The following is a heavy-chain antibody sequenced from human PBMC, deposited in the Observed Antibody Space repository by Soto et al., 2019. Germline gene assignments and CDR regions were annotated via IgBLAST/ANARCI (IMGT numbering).Heavy chain of an antibody. CDR3: ARVRGYYGSGSYFFGGMDV. Sequence: ASVKVSCKASGYTFTSYYMHWVRQAPGQGLEWMGIINPSGGSTSYAQKIQGRVTMTRDTSTSTIYMELSSLRSEDTAEYYYARVRGYYGSGSYFFGGMDVWGQGTTVTVSS. J-gene: IGHJ6*02. D-gene: IGHD3-10*01. CDR2: INPSGGST. V-gene: IGHV1-46*01. CDR1: GYTFTSYY.